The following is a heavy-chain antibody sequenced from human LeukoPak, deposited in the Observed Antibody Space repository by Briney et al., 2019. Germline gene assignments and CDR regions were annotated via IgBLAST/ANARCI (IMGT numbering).Heavy chain of an antibody. CDR1: GFPFSNAR. CDR2: IKKKTDGGTA. Sequence: GGSLRLSCVVSGFPFSNARMTWVRQAPGKGLEWVGRIKKKTDGGTADYAAPVKGRFTISRDDSKNTVYVQMNSLKTEDTAVYYCTTHHPPDYWGQGTTVTVSS. CDR3: TTHHPPDY. J-gene: IGHJ4*03. V-gene: IGHV3-15*01.